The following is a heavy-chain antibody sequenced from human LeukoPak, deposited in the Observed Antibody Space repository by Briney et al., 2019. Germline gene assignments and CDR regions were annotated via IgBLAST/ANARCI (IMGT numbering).Heavy chain of an antibody. D-gene: IGHD2-15*01. CDR2: ISYDGSNK. V-gene: IGHV3-30-3*01. J-gene: IGHJ4*02. CDR1: GFTFSSYA. CDR3: ARVAIPYCSGGSCYPRIDY. Sequence: GRSLRLSCAASGFTFSSYAMHWVRQAPGKGLEWVAVISYDGSNKYYADSVKGRFTISRDNSKNTLYLQMNSLRAEDTAVYYCARVAIPYCSGGSCYPRIDYWGQGTLVTVSS.